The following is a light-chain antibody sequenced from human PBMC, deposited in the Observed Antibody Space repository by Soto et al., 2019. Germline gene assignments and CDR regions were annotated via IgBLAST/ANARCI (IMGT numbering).Light chain of an antibody. CDR1: SSNIGAGYD. CDR3: QPYDSSLSGAV. J-gene: IGLJ3*02. V-gene: IGLV1-40*01. Sequence: QAVLTQPPSVSGAPGQRVTISCTGSSSNIGAGYDVHWYQQLPGTAPKLLIYRNSNRPSGVPDRFSGSKSGTSASLAITGLQAEDEADYYCQPYDSSLSGAVFGGGTKVTVL. CDR2: RNS.